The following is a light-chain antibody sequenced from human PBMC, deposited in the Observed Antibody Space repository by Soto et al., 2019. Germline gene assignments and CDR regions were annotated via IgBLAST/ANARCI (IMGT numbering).Light chain of an antibody. Sequence: DIQLTQSPSFLSASVGDRVTITCRASQGISSYLAWYQQKPGKAPKLLIYAASTLQSGVPSRFSGSGSGTEFTLTLSSLQPEDFATYYCQQLNRYPLTFGPGTKVDIK. V-gene: IGKV1-9*01. CDR1: QGISSY. CDR2: AAS. CDR3: QQLNRYPLT. J-gene: IGKJ3*01.